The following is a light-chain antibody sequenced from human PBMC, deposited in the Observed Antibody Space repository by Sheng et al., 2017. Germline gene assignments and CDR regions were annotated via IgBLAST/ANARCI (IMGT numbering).Light chain of an antibody. J-gene: IGLJ1*01. V-gene: IGLV2-14*03. CDR2: DVS. CDR1: SSDVGGYNY. Sequence: QSALTQPASVSGSPGQSITISCTGTSSDVGGYNYVSWYQQHPGKAPKLMIYDVSLRPSGISNRFSGSKSGNTASLTISGLQAEDEADYYCGSYTTTRIYVFGLGTKVTVL. CDR3: GSYTTTRIYV.